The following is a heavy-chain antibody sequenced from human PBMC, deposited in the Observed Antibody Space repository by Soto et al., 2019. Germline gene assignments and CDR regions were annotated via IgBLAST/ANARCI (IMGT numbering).Heavy chain of an antibody. D-gene: IGHD2-2*01. CDR3: AREKGASRYYFGLDV. Sequence: QVQLVESGGGVVQPGRSLSLSCAASGFTFGSYGMHWVRQAPGKGLEWVAVIWFNGRNKYYADSVKGRFTISRDNSKNTLYLQMSSLRAEDTAVYYCAREKGASRYYFGLDVWGQGTTVTVSS. CDR2: IWFNGRNK. V-gene: IGHV3-33*01. J-gene: IGHJ6*02. CDR1: GFTFGSYG.